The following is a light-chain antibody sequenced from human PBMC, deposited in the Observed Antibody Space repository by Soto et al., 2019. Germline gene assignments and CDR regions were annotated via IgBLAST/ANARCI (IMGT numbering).Light chain of an antibody. J-gene: IGLJ7*01. CDR2: VNRDGSH. Sequence: QSVLTQSPSASASLGASVKLTCTLSSRHSSYAIAWHQQQPEKGPRYLMKVNRDGSHNKGDGIPDRFSGSSSGAERYLTISSLQSEDEADYYCQTWGTGIAVFGGGTQLTVL. CDR1: SRHSSYA. CDR3: QTWGTGIAV. V-gene: IGLV4-69*01.